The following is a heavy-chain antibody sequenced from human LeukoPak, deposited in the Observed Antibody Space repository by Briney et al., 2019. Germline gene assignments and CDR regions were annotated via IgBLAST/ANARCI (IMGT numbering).Heavy chain of an antibody. V-gene: IGHV4-30-4*01. D-gene: IGHD3-10*01. Sequence: SETLSLTCTVSGGSISSGDYYWRWIRQPPGKGLEWIGYIYYSGSTYYNPSLKSRVTISVDTSKNQFSLKLSSVTAADTAVYYCARADYKLLWFGSGWFDPWGQGTLVTVSS. CDR1: GGSISSGDYY. CDR2: IYYSGST. J-gene: IGHJ5*02. CDR3: ARADYKLLWFGSGWFDP.